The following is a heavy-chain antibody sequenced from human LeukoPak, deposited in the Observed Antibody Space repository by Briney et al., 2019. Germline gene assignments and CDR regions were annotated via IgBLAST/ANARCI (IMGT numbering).Heavy chain of an antibody. CDR3: ARDMGYSSSWYLGY. CDR1: GFTFSSYA. Sequence: PGGSLRLSCAASGFTFSSYATHWVRQAPGKGLEWVAVISYDGSNKYYADSVRGRFTISRDNSKNTLYLQMNSLRAEDTAVYYCARDMGYSSSWYLGYWGQGTLVTVSS. J-gene: IGHJ4*02. CDR2: ISYDGSNK. D-gene: IGHD6-13*01. V-gene: IGHV3-30-3*01.